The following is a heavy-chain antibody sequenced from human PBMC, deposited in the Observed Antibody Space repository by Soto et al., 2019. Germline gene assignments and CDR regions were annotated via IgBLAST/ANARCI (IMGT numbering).Heavy chain of an antibody. CDR3: VKDDPFLPY. CDR1: GVTFSSHG. V-gene: IGHV3-30*18. D-gene: IGHD3-16*01. CDR2: ISSDGSKE. Sequence: QVQLVESGGGVVQPGRSLRLSCAASGVTFSSHGMHWARQAPGKGLEWVALISSDGSKEYYADSVKGRFTISRDNSKNTLYLKMTSLRAEDTAMYYCVKDDPFLPYWGQGTLVTVSS. J-gene: IGHJ4*02.